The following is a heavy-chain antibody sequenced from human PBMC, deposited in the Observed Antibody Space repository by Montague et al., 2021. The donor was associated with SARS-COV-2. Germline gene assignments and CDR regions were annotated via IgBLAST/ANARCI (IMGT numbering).Heavy chain of an antibody. CDR2: VSGAGTTI. J-gene: IGHJ4*02. D-gene: IGHD2-8*02. Sequence: SLRLSCAASGFTFSHFEMNWVRQAPGKGLEWISYVSGAGTTIYYADSVKGRFTISRDNAKNSLYLQMNSLRAEDTAVYYCARDLVVTDGISDYWGQGTLVTASS. V-gene: IGHV3-48*03. CDR1: GFTFSHFE. CDR3: ARDLVVTDGISDY.